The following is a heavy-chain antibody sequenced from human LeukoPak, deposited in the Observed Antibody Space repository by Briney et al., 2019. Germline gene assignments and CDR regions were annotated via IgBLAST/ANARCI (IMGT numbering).Heavy chain of an antibody. J-gene: IGHJ1*01. CDR1: GFTFSRYG. Sequence: GGSLRLSCAASGFTFSRYGMSWVRQAPGKGLEWVLAISGSGGSTFYADSVKGRFTISRDNSKNTLYLQMNSLRAEDTAVYYCAKEAVRSSIAVAGTRYFQHWGQGTLVTVSS. D-gene: IGHD6-13*01. CDR2: ISGSGGST. V-gene: IGHV3-23*01. CDR3: AKEAVRSSIAVAGTRYFQH.